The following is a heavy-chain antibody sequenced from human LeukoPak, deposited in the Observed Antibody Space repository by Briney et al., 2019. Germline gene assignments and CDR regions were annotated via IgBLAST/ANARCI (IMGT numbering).Heavy chain of an antibody. CDR3: ASYFWSGYYTTVFDY. CDR2: IYYSGST. Sequence: SETLSLTCTVSGGSISSSSYYWGWIRQPPGKGLEWIGSIYYSGSTYYNPSLKSRVTISVGTSKNQFSLRLSSVTAADTAVYYCASYFWSGYYTTVFDYWGQGTLVTVSS. CDR1: GGSISSSSYY. V-gene: IGHV4-39*01. J-gene: IGHJ4*02. D-gene: IGHD3-3*01.